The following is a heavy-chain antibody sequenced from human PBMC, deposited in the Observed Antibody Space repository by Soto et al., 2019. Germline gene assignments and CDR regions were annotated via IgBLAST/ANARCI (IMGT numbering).Heavy chain of an antibody. V-gene: IGHV3-49*03. Sequence: PGGSLRLSCTASGFTFGDYAMSWFRQAPGKGLEWVGFIRSKAYGGTTEYAASVKGRFTISRDDSKSIAYLQMSSLKTEDTAVYYCTRDVGGSPIPFYWGQGTLVTVSS. CDR2: IRSKAYGGTT. J-gene: IGHJ4*02. D-gene: IGHD2-15*01. CDR1: GFTFGDYA. CDR3: TRDVGGSPIPFY.